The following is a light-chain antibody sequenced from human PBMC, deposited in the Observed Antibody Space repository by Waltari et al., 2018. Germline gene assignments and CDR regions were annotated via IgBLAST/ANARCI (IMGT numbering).Light chain of an antibody. J-gene: IGKJ3*01. CDR1: QGISNY. CDR3: QEFTIVPFT. Sequence: DIQMTQSPSSLSASVGDRVTITCRASQGISNYLVWYQQKPGKVPKPLTKVASTLQSGVPSRFSGSGSGTDFTLTISSLQPEDVATYYCQEFTIVPFTFGPGTKVDMK. V-gene: IGKV1-27*01. CDR2: VAS.